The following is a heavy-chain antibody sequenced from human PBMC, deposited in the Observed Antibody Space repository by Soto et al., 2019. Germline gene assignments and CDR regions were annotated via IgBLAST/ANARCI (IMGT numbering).Heavy chain of an antibody. J-gene: IGHJ4*02. CDR2: ISSSGNSM. V-gene: IGHV3-11*01. CDR1: GFTFSDHY. Sequence: QVQLVESGGGLGMPGGSLRLSCAASGFTFSDHYMSWIRQAPGKGLEWVSYISSSGNSMYYADSVKGRFTVSRDNAKNSLYLQMNSLRAEDTAVYYCARRAAAGRHFDHWGQGTLVTVSS. D-gene: IGHD6-13*01. CDR3: ARRAAAGRHFDH.